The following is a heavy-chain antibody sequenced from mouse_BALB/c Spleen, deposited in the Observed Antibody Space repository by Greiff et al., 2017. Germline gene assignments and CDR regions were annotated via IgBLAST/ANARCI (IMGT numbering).Heavy chain of an antibody. Sequence: VQLQESGAELARPGASVKLSCKASGYTFTSYWMQWVKQRPGQGLEWIGAIYPGDGDTRYTQKFKGKATLTADKSSSTAYMQLSSLASEDSAVYYCAITTVVATYWYFDVWGAGTTVTVSS. CDR1: GYTFTSYW. CDR2: IYPGDGDT. V-gene: IGHV1-87*01. CDR3: AITTVVATYWYFDV. J-gene: IGHJ1*01. D-gene: IGHD1-1*01.